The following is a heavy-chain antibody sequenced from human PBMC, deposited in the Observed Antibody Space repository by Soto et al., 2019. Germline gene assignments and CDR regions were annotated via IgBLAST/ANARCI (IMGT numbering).Heavy chain of an antibody. Sequence: SETLSLTCAVSGGSVSSGSDYWSWIRQPPGKGLEWIGYIYSSGSTNYNPSLKSRVTVSVDTSKNQFTLKLSSVTAADTAVYYCARGGFCSDGNCYDELGLFAYSGQGTLVPVSS. CDR3: ARGGFCSDGNCYDELGLFAY. CDR2: IYSSGST. CDR1: GGSVSSGSDY. J-gene: IGHJ4*02. V-gene: IGHV4-61*01. D-gene: IGHD2-15*01.